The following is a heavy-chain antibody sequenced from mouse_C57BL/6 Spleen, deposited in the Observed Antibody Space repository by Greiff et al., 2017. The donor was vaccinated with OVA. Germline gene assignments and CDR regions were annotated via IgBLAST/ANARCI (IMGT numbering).Heavy chain of an antibody. CDR1: GYTFTSYW. D-gene: IGHD1-1*01. Sequence: QVQLQQPGAELVRPGSSVKLSCKASGYTFTSYWMHWVKQRPGQGLEWIGNIYPSDSETHYNQKFKDKATLTVDKSSSTAYMQLSSLTSEDSAVYYCARGLYYGSGYAYWGQGTLVTVSA. CDR3: ARGLYYGSGYAY. CDR2: IYPSDSET. J-gene: IGHJ3*01. V-gene: IGHV1-61*01.